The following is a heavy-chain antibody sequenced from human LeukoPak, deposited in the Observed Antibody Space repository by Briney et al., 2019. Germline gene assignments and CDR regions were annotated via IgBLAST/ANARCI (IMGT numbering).Heavy chain of an antibody. Sequence: SETLSLTCTVSLDSTTSNFWSWVRQPPGKGLEWIGEIHRSGSPNYNPSLQSRVTISIDRSRNQIVLELTSVTAADTAFYYCAREILGGFNPGAYWGQGTLVTVSS. CDR3: AREILGGFNPGAY. CDR1: LDSTTSNF. V-gene: IGHV4-4*02. D-gene: IGHD1-14*01. J-gene: IGHJ4*02. CDR2: IHRSGSP.